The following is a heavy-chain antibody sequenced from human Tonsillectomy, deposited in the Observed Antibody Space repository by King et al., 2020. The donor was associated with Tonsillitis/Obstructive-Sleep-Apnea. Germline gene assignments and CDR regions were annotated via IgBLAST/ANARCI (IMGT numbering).Heavy chain of an antibody. CDR3: ASPPARPESNYYYMDV. D-gene: IGHD6-6*01. CDR1: GGTFSSYA. CDR2: IIPIFGTA. V-gene: IGHV1-69*12. Sequence: QLVQSGAEVKKPGSSVKVSCKASGGTFSSYAISWVRQAPGQGLEWMGGIIPIFGTANYAQKFQGRVTITADESTSTAYMELSSLRSEDTAVYYCASPPARPESNYYYMDVWGKGTTVTVSS. J-gene: IGHJ6*03.